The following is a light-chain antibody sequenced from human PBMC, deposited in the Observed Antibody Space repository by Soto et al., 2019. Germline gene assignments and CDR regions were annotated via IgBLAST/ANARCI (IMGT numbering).Light chain of an antibody. CDR1: SGSVSTNYY. Sequence: QTVVTQEPSFSVSPGGTVTLTCGLGSGSVSTNYYPSWYQQTPGQAPRTLIHSTNTRSSGVPDRFSGSILGNRAALTITGAKADDESDYYCVLYVGSGIYVFGTGTKVTVL. J-gene: IGLJ1*01. CDR2: STN. CDR3: VLYVGSGIYV. V-gene: IGLV8-61*01.